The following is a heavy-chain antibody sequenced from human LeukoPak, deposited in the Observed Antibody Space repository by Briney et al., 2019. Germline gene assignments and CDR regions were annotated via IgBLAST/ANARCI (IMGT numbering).Heavy chain of an antibody. CDR2: IKEDGSEI. Sequence: GGSLRLSCAASGFTFNTDRMSWVRQAPGKGLEWVANIKEDGSEIYYVDSVKGRFTISRDNAKNSLYLQMNSLRAEDTAVYYCARGVYYFDYWGQGTLVTVSS. V-gene: IGHV3-7*03. CDR3: ARGVYYFDY. D-gene: IGHD2/OR15-2a*01. CDR1: GFTFNTDR. J-gene: IGHJ4*02.